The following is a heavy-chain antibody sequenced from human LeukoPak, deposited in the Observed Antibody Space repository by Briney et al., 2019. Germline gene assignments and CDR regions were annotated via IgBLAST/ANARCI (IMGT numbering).Heavy chain of an antibody. J-gene: IGHJ4*02. CDR1: GYSISSGYY. Sequence: ETLSLTCTVSGYSISSGYYWGWIRQPPGKGLEWIGSIYHSGSTYYNPSLKSRVTISVDTSKNQFSLKLSSVTAADTAVYYCARGRFLEWLSYYSDYRGQGTLVTVSS. CDR2: IYHSGST. V-gene: IGHV4-38-2*02. D-gene: IGHD3-3*01. CDR3: ARGRFLEWLSYYSDY.